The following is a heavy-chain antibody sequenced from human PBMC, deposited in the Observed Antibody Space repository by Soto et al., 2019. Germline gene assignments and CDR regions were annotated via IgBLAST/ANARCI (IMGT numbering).Heavy chain of an antibody. J-gene: IGHJ6*03. CDR3: AREGYSNYYYYHYMDV. CDR2: IKQDGSEK. CDR1: GFTFSSYW. D-gene: IGHD4-4*01. Sequence: GGSLRLSCAASGFTFSSYWMSWVRQAPGKGLEWVANIKQDGSEKFYVDSVKGRFTISRDNAKSSLYLQMNSLRAEDTAVYYCAREGYSNYYYYHYMDVWGKGTTVTVS. V-gene: IGHV3-7*01.